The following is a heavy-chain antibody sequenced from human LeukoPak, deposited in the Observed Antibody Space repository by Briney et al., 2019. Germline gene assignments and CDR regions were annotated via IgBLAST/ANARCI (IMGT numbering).Heavy chain of an antibody. CDR1: GYTFTSYG. CDR3: ASRGGSCNGGSCYSGFDY. J-gene: IGHJ4*02. CDR2: ISAYNGNT. V-gene: IGHV1-18*01. D-gene: IGHD2-15*01. Sequence: ASVNVSCKASGYTFTSYGISWVRQAPGQGLEGMGWISAYNGNTNYAQKFQGRVTMTRDTSTSTVYMELSSLRSEDTAEYHCASRGGSCNGGSCYSGFDYWGQGTLVTVSS.